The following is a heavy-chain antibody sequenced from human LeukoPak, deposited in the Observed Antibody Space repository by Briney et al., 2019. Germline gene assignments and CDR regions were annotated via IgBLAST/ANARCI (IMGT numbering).Heavy chain of an antibody. CDR1: GVSISTHY. J-gene: IGHJ2*01. Sequence: SETLSLTCTVSGVSISTHYWSWSRQPAGKGVEWIVRIYTSGSTNSNPSLKSRVTMSVDTSKNQLSLKLNSVTPADTAVYYCARVAAINYWYFDLWGRGTLVTVSS. D-gene: IGHD5-18*01. CDR2: IYTSGST. CDR3: ARVAAINYWYFDL. V-gene: IGHV4-4*07.